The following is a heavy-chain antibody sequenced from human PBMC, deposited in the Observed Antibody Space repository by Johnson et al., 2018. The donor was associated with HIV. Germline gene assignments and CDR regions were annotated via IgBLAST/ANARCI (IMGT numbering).Heavy chain of an antibody. CDR2: IYSGGST. D-gene: IGHD5-18*01. J-gene: IGHJ3*02. CDR1: QFIFSNYY. CDR3: ARVWIRGYSYGPGAFDI. V-gene: IGHV3-66*01. Sequence: VQLVESGGGLAKPAWSPRLSCAASQFIFSNYYMNCVRQAPGKGLEWVSVIYSGGSTYYADPVKGRFTITSDNSKNTLYLKMNSLGAEDTAVYYCARVWIRGYSYGPGAFDIWGQGTMVTVSS.